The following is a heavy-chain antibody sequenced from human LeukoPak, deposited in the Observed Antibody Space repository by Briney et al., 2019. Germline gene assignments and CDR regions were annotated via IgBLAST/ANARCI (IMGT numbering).Heavy chain of an antibody. V-gene: IGHV1-46*01. CDR2: INPSGGST. D-gene: IGHD2-8*01. CDR1: GYSFTSHY. Sequence: ASVKVSCKASGYSFTSHYMHWVRQAPGQGLEWMGIINPSGGSTSYAQKLQGRVIMTRDTSTSTVYMEISSLRSEDTAVYYCARQRGGQYEDGFDMWGQGTMVTVSS. CDR3: ARQRGGQYEDGFDM. J-gene: IGHJ3*02.